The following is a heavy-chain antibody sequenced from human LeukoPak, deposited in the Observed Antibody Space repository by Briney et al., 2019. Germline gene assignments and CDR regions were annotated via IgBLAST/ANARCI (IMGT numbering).Heavy chain of an antibody. Sequence: GGSLRLSCAASRFTFSSYWMSWVRQAPGKGLEWVSAISGSGGGTYFADSVKGRFTISRDNSKNTLFLQMDSLRAGDTAVYYCAKHSSSWLYFDYWGQGTLVTVSS. J-gene: IGHJ4*02. CDR3: AKHSSSWLYFDY. CDR1: RFTFSSYW. D-gene: IGHD6-13*01. V-gene: IGHV3-23*01. CDR2: ISGSGGGT.